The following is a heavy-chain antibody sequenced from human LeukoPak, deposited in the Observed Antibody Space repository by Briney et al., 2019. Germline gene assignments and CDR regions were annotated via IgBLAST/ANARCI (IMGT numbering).Heavy chain of an antibody. V-gene: IGHV3-74*01. CDR3: ARGGPRRGAYFDY. Sequence: GGSLRLSCEASGFNFRTYWTNWVRQAPGKGLVWVSRINTDGTSTSYADSVKGRFTISRDNAKNTLYLQMNSLRAEDTAVYYCARGGPRRGAYFDYWGQGTLVTVSS. CDR2: INTDGTST. CDR1: GFNFRTYW. J-gene: IGHJ4*02.